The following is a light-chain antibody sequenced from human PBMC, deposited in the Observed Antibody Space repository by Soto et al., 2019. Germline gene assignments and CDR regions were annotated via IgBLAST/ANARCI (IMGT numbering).Light chain of an antibody. Sequence: EIVLTQSPATLSLSPGERATLSCRASQSVSSYLAWYQQKPGQAPRLLIYGASTRATGIPARFSGSGSGTEFTLTISSLQYEDFAVYYCQQYGSSPLSTFGPGTKVDIK. CDR1: QSVSSY. J-gene: IGKJ3*01. CDR2: GAS. CDR3: QQYGSSPLST. V-gene: IGKV3-15*01.